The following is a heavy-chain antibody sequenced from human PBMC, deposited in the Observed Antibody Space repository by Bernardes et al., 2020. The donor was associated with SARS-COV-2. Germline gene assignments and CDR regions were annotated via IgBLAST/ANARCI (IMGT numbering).Heavy chain of an antibody. Sequence: GGSLRLSCAASGFTFSSYSMNWVRQAPGKGLEWVSSISSSSSYIYYADSVKGRFTISRDNAKNSLYLQMNSLRAEDTAVYYCARGAGQQLVHADHPDWYFDLWGRGTLVTVSS. CDR1: GFTFSSYS. J-gene: IGHJ2*01. V-gene: IGHV3-21*01. CDR3: ARGAGQQLVHADHPDWYFDL. D-gene: IGHD6-13*01. CDR2: ISSSSSYI.